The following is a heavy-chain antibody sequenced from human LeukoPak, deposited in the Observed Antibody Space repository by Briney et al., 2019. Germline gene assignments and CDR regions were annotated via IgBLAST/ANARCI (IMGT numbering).Heavy chain of an antibody. J-gene: IGHJ6*04. CDR3: TQGDWADV. CDR2: ISNSGAGT. CDR1: GFIFSDYA. Sequence: GGSLRLSCAASGFIFSDYAMTWVRQAPGKGLEWVSTISNSGAGTDYADSVKGRFTVSRDNSKNTVFLQMKSLTVEDTAVYYCTQGDWADVWGKGTTVTVSS. V-gene: IGHV3-23*01. D-gene: IGHD3-9*01.